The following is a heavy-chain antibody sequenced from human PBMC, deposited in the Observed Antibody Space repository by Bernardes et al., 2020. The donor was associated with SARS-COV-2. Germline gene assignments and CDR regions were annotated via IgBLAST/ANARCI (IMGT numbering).Heavy chain of an antibody. CDR1: GYTFTSYG. CDR2: ISAYNGNT. CDR3: ARYYNSAALTNWFDP. D-gene: IGHD3-10*01. V-gene: IGHV1-18*04. Sequence: ASVKVSCKASGYTFTSYGISWVRQAPGQGLEWMGWISAYNGNTNYAQKLQGRVTMTTDTSTSTAYMELRSLRSDDTAVYYCARYYNSAALTNWFDPWGHGTLVTVSS. J-gene: IGHJ5*02.